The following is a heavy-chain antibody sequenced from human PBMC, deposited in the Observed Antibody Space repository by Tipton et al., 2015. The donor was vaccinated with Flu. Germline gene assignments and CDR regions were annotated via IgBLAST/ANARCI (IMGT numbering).Heavy chain of an antibody. CDR3: ARAGISYDILTGYFIDY. J-gene: IGHJ4*02. CDR1: GFTIRNTF. CDR2: IYTDDST. Sequence: GSLRLSCAASGFTIRNTFMSWVRQAPGKGLKWVSIIYTDDSTYYADSVKGRFTISRDTSKNTVYLQMNSLTAEDTAVYFCARAGISYDILTGYFIDYWGQGTQVTVSS. D-gene: IGHD3-9*01. V-gene: IGHV3-53*01.